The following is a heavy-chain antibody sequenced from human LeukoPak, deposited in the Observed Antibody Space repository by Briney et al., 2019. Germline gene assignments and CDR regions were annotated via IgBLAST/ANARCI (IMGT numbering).Heavy chain of an antibody. Sequence: GGSLRLSCAASTFSFRNFAMSWVRLAPGKGLEWVSGISDSGHRTDYADSVEGRISISRDNSKNTLYLQLNSLRAEDTGLYYCAKGDGINHYHWFDPWGQGTLVTVSS. D-gene: IGHD2-15*01. V-gene: IGHV3-23*01. CDR3: AKGDGINHYHWFDP. CDR2: ISDSGHRT. J-gene: IGHJ5*02. CDR1: TFSFRNFA.